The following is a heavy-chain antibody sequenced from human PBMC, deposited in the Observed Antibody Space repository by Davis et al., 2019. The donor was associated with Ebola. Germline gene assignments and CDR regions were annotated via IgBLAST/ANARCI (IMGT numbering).Heavy chain of an antibody. J-gene: IGHJ4*02. CDR1: GFTFSNAW. V-gene: IGHV3-15*01. Sequence: GGSLRLSCAASGFTFSNAWMSWVRQAPGKGLEWVGRIKSKTDGGTTDYAVPVKGRFTISRDDSKNTLYLQMNSLKTEDTAVYYCTTEYQLLFGDYWGQGALVTVSS. CDR2: IKSKTDGGTT. CDR3: TTEYQLLFGDY. D-gene: IGHD2-2*01.